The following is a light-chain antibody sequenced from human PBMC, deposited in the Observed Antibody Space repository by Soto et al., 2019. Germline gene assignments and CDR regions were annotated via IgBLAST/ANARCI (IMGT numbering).Light chain of an antibody. V-gene: IGKV1-39*01. J-gene: IGKJ4*01. CDR1: QSIDRY. Sequence: VHMTQSPSSLSASVGYRVTIICRASQSIDRYLNWYQQKPGTAPKLLISGASSLRSGVPSRFSGSGSGTDFTLTINSLQPEDLATYYCQQGSRTLTFGGGTKVDIK. CDR2: GAS. CDR3: QQGSRTLT.